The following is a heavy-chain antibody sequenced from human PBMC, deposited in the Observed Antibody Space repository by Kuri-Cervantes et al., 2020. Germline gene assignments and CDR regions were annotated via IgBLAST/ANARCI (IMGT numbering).Heavy chain of an antibody. V-gene: IGHV3-21*01. CDR1: GFTFSSYS. CDR2: ISSSSSYI. D-gene: IGHD5-18*01. Sequence: GESLKISCAASGFTFSSYSMNWVRQAPGKGLEWVSSISSSSSYIYYADSVKGRFTISRDNAKNSLYLQMNSLRAEDTAVYYCVTTRGAMVVHWGQGTLVTVSS. CDR3: VTTRGAMVVH. J-gene: IGHJ4*02.